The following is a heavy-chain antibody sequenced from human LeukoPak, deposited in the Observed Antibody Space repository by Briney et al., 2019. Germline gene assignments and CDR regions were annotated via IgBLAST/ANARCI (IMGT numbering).Heavy chain of an antibody. CDR3: ARQWLAKKNFDY. V-gene: IGHV4-39*01. Sequence: SETLSLTCTVSGGSISSSSYYWGWIRQPPGKGLEWIGSIYYSGSTYYNPSLKSRVTISVDTSKNQFSLKLSSVTAAGTAVYYCARQWLAKKNFDYWGQGTLVTVSS. CDR2: IYYSGST. J-gene: IGHJ4*02. D-gene: IGHD6-19*01. CDR1: GGSISSSSYY.